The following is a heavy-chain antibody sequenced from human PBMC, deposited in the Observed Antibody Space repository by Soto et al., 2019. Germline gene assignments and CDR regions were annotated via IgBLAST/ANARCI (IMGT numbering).Heavy chain of an antibody. CDR3: ARGEYQLLSDP. CDR2: IYYSGST. V-gene: IGHV4-59*01. D-gene: IGHD2-2*01. CDR1: GGSISSYY. J-gene: IGHJ5*02. Sequence: QVQLQESGPGLVKPSETLSLTCTVSGGSISSYYWSWIRQPPGKGLEWIGYIYYSGSTNYNPSLPCRVTISVDTSKNQFSLKLSSVTAADTAVYYCARGEYQLLSDPWGQGTLVTVSS.